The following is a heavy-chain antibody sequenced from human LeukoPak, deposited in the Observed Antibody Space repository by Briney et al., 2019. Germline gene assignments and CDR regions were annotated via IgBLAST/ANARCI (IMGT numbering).Heavy chain of an antibody. J-gene: IGHJ4*02. D-gene: IGHD6-19*01. CDR3: ARVGSVAAVGDY. Sequence: ASVKVSCKTSGYTFTSYFMFWVRQAPGQGLEWMGIINPTGGATTYGQQFQGRVTMTRDMSTSTIYMEVSSLRSEDSATYYCARVGSVAAVGDYWGQGTLVTVSS. CDR2: INPTGGAT. CDR1: GYTFTSYF. V-gene: IGHV1-46*01.